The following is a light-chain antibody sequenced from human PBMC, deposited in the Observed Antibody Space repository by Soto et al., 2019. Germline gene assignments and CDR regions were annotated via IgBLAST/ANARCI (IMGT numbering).Light chain of an antibody. Sequence: DIPMTQSPSSLSASVGDRVTITCRASQSINNCLSWFQQKPGQAPKLLIYAASSLQSGVPSRFSGSGSGTDFILTIDSLQPEDFATYFCHQTYIAPATVGQGTKV. CDR1: QSINNC. V-gene: IGKV1-39*01. J-gene: IGKJ1*01. CDR2: AAS. CDR3: HQTYIAPAT.